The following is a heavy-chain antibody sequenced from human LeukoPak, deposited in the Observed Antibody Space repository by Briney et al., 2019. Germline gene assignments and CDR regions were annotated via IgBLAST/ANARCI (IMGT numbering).Heavy chain of an antibody. D-gene: IGHD4-17*01. CDR1: GFTFSSYA. J-gene: IGHJ4*02. CDR2: ISSSGGST. V-gene: IGHV3-23*01. Sequence: PGGSLRLSCAASGFTFSSYAMNWVRQAPGKGLEWVSAISSSGGSTYYADSAKGRFTISRDNSKNTLYLQMNSLRAEDTAVYYCAKPLTSVTYRNFDYWGRGTLVTVSS. CDR3: AKPLTSVTYRNFDY.